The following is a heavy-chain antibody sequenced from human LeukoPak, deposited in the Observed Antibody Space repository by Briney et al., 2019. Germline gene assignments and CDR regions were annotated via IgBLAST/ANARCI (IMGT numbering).Heavy chain of an antibody. J-gene: IGHJ3*02. Sequence: PGGSLRLSYASSRFILSGYDMNWVRQAPGKGLEWLSYITGGGGTIYYADSVKGRFTISRDNAKNSLHLQMNSLRADETAVYYGEEYTSAWTVAWDIWGQGTMVTVSS. CDR1: RFILSGYD. D-gene: IGHD6-6*01. CDR2: ITGGGGTI. CDR3: EEYTSAWTVAWDI. V-gene: IGHV3-48*03.